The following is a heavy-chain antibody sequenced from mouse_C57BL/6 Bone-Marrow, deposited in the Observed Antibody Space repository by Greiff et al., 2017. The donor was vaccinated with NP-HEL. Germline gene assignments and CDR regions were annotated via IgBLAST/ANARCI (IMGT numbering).Heavy chain of an antibody. CDR3: ARSGTTVHFDY. Sequence: VKLVESGAELVRPGTSVKMSCKASGYTFTNYWIGWAKQRPGHGLEWIGDIYPGGGYTNYNEKFKGKATLTADKSSSTAYMQFSSLTSEDSAIYYCARSGTTVHFDYWGQGTTLTVSS. D-gene: IGHD1-1*01. CDR1: GYTFTNYW. CDR2: IYPGGGYT. J-gene: IGHJ2*01. V-gene: IGHV1-63*01.